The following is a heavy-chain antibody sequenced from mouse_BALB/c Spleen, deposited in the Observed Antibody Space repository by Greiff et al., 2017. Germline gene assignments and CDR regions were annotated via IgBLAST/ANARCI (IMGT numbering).Heavy chain of an antibody. CDR1: GFTFSSYT. CDR3: ARFTTAEYYFDY. D-gene: IGHD1-2*01. V-gene: IGHV5-12-2*01. CDR2: ISNGGGST. Sequence: EVQLVESGGGLVQPGGSLKLSCAASGFTFSSYTMSWVRQTPEKRLEWVAYISNGGGSTYYPDTVKGRFTISRDNAKNTLYLQMSSLKSEDTAMYYCARFTTAEYYFDYWGQGTTLTVSS. J-gene: IGHJ2*01.